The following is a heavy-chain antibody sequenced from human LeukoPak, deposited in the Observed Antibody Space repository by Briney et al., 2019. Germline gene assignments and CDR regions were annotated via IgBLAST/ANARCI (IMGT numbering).Heavy chain of an antibody. D-gene: IGHD6-19*01. V-gene: IGHV3-23*01. CDR1: GFTFSSYA. J-gene: IGHJ4*02. CDR3: VTVAANRVY. CDR2: ISISGSGT. Sequence: GGSLRLSCAASGFTFSSYAMTWVRQAPGKGLEWVSAISISGSGTSYADSVKGRFTISRDNSKNTRYLQMISLRADDTAIYYCVTVAANRVYWGQGTLVTVSS.